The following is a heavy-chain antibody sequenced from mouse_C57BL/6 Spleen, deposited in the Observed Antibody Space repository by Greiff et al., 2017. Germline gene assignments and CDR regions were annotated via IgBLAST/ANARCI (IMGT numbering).Heavy chain of an antibody. CDR2: IDPSDSYT. Sequence: QVQLQQPGAELVRPGTSVKLSCKASGYTFTSYWMHWVKQRPGQGLEWIGVIDPSDSYTNYNQKFKGKATLTVDTSSSTAYMQLSSLTSEDSAVYYCARDDYDEGYYFDYWGQGTTLTVSS. CDR1: GYTFTSYW. J-gene: IGHJ2*01. CDR3: ARDDYDEGYYFDY. D-gene: IGHD2-4*01. V-gene: IGHV1-59*01.